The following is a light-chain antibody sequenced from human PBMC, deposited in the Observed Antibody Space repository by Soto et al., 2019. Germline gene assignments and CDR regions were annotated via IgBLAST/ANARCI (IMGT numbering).Light chain of an antibody. CDR2: DNS. V-gene: IGLV1-51*01. J-gene: IGLJ2*01. Sequence: QSVLTQPPSVSAAPGQKVTISCSGSSSNIGQNYVSWYQQLPGTAPKRLIYDNSKRPSGIPDRFSGSKSGTSATLGITGLQTGDEADDYCGTWDSSLSAVIFGGGTKVTVL. CDR3: GTWDSSLSAVI. CDR1: SSNIGQNY.